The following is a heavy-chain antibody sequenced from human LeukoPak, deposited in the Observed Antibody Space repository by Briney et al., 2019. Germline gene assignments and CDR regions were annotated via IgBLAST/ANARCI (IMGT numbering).Heavy chain of an antibody. J-gene: IGHJ4*02. D-gene: IGHD5-12*01. CDR3: ARLVRRLQRLNIGRDSDYATGYYLDS. CDR1: GYTFTSYY. Sequence: ASVKVSCKASGYTFTSYYMHWVRQAPGQGLEWMRIINPSGGSTSYAQKFQGRVTMTRDMSTSTVYMELSSPRSEDTAVYYCARLVRRLQRLNIGRDSDYATGYYLDSWGQGTLVTVSS. V-gene: IGHV1-46*01. CDR2: INPSGGST.